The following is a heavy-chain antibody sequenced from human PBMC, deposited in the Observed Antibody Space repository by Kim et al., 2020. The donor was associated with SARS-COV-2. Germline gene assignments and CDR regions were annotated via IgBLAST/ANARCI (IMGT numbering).Heavy chain of an antibody. Sequence: GGSLRLSCAASGFTFSSYGMHWVRQAPGKGLEWVAVISYDGSNKYYADSVKGRFTISRDNSKNTLYLQMNSLRAEDTAVYYCANSYCGGDCYSLDYWGQGTLVTVSS. V-gene: IGHV3-30*18. CDR1: GFTFSSYG. J-gene: IGHJ4*02. CDR2: ISYDGSNK. D-gene: IGHD2-21*02. CDR3: ANSYCGGDCYSLDY.